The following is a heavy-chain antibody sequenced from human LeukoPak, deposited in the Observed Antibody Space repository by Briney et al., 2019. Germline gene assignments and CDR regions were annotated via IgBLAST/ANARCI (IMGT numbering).Heavy chain of an antibody. V-gene: IGHV4-59*01. CDR2: IYSNGST. D-gene: IGHD3-22*01. Sequence: SETLSLTCTVSDGPITNYYWSWIRQPPGKGLEWIGYIYSNGSTNYNPSLKSRVSISVTTSKSQFSLKLTSVTAADTAVYYCARALKYYDQGRFEAFDLWGRGTKVAVSS. CDR3: ARALKYYDQGRFEAFDL. J-gene: IGHJ3*01. CDR1: DGPITNYY.